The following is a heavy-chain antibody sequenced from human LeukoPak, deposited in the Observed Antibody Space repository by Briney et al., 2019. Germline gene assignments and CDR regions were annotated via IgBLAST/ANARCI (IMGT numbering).Heavy chain of an antibody. Sequence: ASVKVSCKGSGYTFTGYYMHWVRQAPGQGLEWMGWINPNSGGTNYTQKFQGRVTMTSDTSISTAYMELSRLTSDDTAVYYCARRGQEDSDYWGQGTLVTVSS. CDR3: ARRGQEDSDY. CDR2: INPNSGGT. CDR1: GYTFTGYY. J-gene: IGHJ4*02. V-gene: IGHV1-2*02.